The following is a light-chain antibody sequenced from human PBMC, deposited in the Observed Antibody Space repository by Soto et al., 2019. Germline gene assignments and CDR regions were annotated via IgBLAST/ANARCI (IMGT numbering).Light chain of an antibody. Sequence: EIVLTQSPATLSLSPGERVTLSCRASQNVSTYLAWYQQKPGQAPRLLIYDASDRATGIPARFSGSGSGTDFTLTISGLEPEDSAVYYCQQRTNWLTFGPGTKVDIK. CDR2: DAS. CDR1: QNVSTY. J-gene: IGKJ3*01. V-gene: IGKV3-11*01. CDR3: QQRTNWLT.